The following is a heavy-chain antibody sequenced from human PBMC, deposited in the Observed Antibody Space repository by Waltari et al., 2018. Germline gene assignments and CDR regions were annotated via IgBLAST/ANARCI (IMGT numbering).Heavy chain of an antibody. CDR1: GFTFDDYA. D-gene: IGHD6-13*01. CDR3: AKDIAAAAYWYFDL. V-gene: IGHV3-9*01. Sequence: EVQLVESGGGLVQPGRSLRLSCAASGFTFDDYAMHWVRQAPGKGLEWVSGISWNSGSIGYADSVKGRFTISRDNAKNSLYLQMNSLRAEDTALYYCAKDIAAAAYWYFDLWGRGTLVTVSS. J-gene: IGHJ2*01. CDR2: ISWNSGSI.